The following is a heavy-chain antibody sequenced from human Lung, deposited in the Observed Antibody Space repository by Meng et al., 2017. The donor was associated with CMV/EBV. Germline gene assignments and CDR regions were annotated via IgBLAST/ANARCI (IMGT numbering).Heavy chain of an antibody. CDR3: ARFDMDVEGYYGMDV. CDR1: GGSISTYY. J-gene: IGHJ6*02. V-gene: IGHV4-59*01. Sequence: SETLSLXCTVSGGSISTYYWNWLRQLPGKGLEWIGYISNSGSTDYNPSLKSRVTISVDTSKNQFSLKLTSVTAADTAVYYCARFDMDVEGYYGMDVWGQGTXVNGYS. D-gene: IGHD2-15*01. CDR2: ISNSGST.